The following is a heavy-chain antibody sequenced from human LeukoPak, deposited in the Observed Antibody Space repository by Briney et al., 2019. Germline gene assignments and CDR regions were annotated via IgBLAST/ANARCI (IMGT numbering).Heavy chain of an antibody. CDR1: GFTFSSYD. CDR2: IGTAGDS. V-gene: IGHV3-13*04. D-gene: IGHD6-6*01. J-gene: IGHJ4*02. CDR3: ARGMGRGRSSSSFDY. Sequence: GGSLRLSCAASGFTFSSYDMHWVRQATGKGLEWVSGIGTAGDSYYPGSVKGRFTISRENAKNSLYLEMNSLRAGDTAVYYCARGMGRGRSSSSFDYWGQGTLVTVSS.